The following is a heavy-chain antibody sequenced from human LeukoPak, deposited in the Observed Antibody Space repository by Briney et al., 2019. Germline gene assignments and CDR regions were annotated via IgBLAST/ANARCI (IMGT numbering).Heavy chain of an antibody. V-gene: IGHV4-59*01. D-gene: IGHD7-27*01. CDR3: ARLGLYYPDY. CDR1: GGSISSYY. Sequence: SQTLSLTCTVSGGSISSYYWSWIRQPPGKGLEWIGYIYYSGSTNYNPSLKSRVTISVDTSKNQFSLKLSSATAADTAVYYCARLGLYYPDYWGQGTLVTVSS. CDR2: IYYSGST. J-gene: IGHJ4*02.